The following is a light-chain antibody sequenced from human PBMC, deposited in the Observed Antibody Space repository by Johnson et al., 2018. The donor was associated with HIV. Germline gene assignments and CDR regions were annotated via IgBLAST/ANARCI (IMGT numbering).Light chain of an antibody. V-gene: IGLV1-51*02. J-gene: IGLJ1*01. CDR1: SSNVGSSF. Sequence: QSVLTQPPSVSAAPGQTVTISCSGSSSNVGSSFVSWYRQVPGTAPKLLIYENNKRPSGIPDRFSGSKSGTSATLGITGLQPGDEADYYCGTWDSSLSAFYVFGTGTKVTVL. CDR3: GTWDSSLSAFYV. CDR2: ENN.